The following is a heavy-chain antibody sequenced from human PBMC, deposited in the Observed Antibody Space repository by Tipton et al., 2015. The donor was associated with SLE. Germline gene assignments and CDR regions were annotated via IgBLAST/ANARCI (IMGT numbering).Heavy chain of an antibody. CDR1: GGSISSSSYY. CDR3: AREGGYSSSSDAFDI. D-gene: IGHD6-6*01. CDR2: IYYSGST. J-gene: IGHJ3*02. Sequence: TLSLTCTVSGGSISSSSYYWGWIRQPPGKGLEWIGSIYYSGSTYYNPFLKSRVTISVDTSKNQFSLKLSSATAADTAVYYCAREGGYSSSSDAFDIWGQGTMVTVSS. V-gene: IGHV4-39*07.